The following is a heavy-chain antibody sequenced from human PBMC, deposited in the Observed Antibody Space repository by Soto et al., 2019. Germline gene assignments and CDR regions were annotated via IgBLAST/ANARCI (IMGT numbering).Heavy chain of an antibody. CDR1: GFTFGDYA. CDR3: TTFTGSGDY. V-gene: IGHV3-49*04. D-gene: IGHD2-8*02. CDR2: IRSKAYGGTT. J-gene: IGHJ4*02. Sequence: PGGSLRLSCTASGFTFGDYAMSWVRQAPGKGLEWVGFIRSKAYGGTTEYAASVKGRFTISRDDSKSIAYLQMNSLKTEDTAVYYCTTFTGSGDYWGQGTLVTVSS.